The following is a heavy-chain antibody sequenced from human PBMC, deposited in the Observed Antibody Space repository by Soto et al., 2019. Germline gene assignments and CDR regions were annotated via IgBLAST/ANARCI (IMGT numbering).Heavy chain of an antibody. CDR3: ARDRDDFWRRYPIDS. J-gene: IGHJ4*02. CDR1: GYTFTSYG. V-gene: IGHV1-18*01. D-gene: IGHD3-3*01. CDR2: ISAYNGNT. Sequence: ASVKVSCKASGYTFTSYGISWVRQAPGQGLEWMGWISAYNGNTNYAQKLQGRVTMTTDTSTSTAYMELRSLRSDDTAVYYCARDRDDFWRRYPIDSWGQGTLVTVSS.